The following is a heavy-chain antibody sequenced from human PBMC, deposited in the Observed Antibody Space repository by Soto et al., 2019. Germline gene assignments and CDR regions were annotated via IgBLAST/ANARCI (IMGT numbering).Heavy chain of an antibody. CDR3: ATAARLTYYFYY. V-gene: IGHV1-24*01. J-gene: IGHJ4*02. D-gene: IGHD3-9*01. Sequence: ASVKVSCKVSGYTLTELSMHWARQAPGKGLEWMGGFDPEDGETIYAQKFQGRVTMTEDTSTDTAYMELSSLRSEDTAVYYWATAARLTYYFYYCGQGTLVTVSS. CDR2: FDPEDGET. CDR1: GYTLTELS.